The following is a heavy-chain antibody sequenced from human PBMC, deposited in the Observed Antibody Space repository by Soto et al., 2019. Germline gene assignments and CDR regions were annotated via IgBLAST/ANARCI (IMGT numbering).Heavy chain of an antibody. CDR1: GFTFSDYA. Sequence: GGSLRLSCAASGFTFSDYAMHWARQAPGKELERITLTSYDGNNAYYTDSLQVRFTISRDNSKNTLFLEINSPRPEDTAVYYCAKDKGVFNWATYYFDYWGQGALVTVSS. J-gene: IGHJ4*02. CDR2: TSYDGNNA. D-gene: IGHD1-1*01. CDR3: AKDKGVFNWATYYFDY. V-gene: IGHV3-30*18.